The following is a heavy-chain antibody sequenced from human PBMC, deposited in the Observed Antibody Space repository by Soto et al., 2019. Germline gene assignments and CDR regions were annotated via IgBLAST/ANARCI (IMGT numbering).Heavy chain of an antibody. J-gene: IGHJ4*02. CDR2: TYYSGST. CDR3: ARDSSRYFDWLYYFDY. Sequence: SETLSLTCTVSGGSISSYYWSWIRQPPGKGLEWIGYTYYSGSTNYNPSLKSRVTISVDTSKNQFSLKLSSVTAADTAVYYCARDSSRYFDWLYYFDYWGQGTLVTVSS. CDR1: GGSISSYY. V-gene: IGHV4-59*01. D-gene: IGHD3-9*01.